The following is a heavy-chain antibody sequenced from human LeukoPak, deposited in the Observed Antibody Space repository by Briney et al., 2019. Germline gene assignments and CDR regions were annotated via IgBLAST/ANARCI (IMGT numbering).Heavy chain of an antibody. J-gene: IGHJ4*02. CDR2: IKEDGTEK. CDR3: VRESRPGGAMGLYHNFDY. Sequence: GGSLRLSCAASGFNISDFWMTWVRQAPGKGLEWVANIKEDGTEKHLIDSVKGRFTISRDNTKNLLYLQMNSLRGDDTAAYYCVRESRPGGAMGLYHNFDYWGQGTLVAVSS. D-gene: IGHD3-16*01. CDR1: GFNISDFW. V-gene: IGHV3-7*01.